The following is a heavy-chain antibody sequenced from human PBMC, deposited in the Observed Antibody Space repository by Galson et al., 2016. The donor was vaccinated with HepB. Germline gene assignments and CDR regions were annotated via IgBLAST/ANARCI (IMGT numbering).Heavy chain of an antibody. CDR3: AKALPSWYFDL. CDR1: GFTVSSNY. CDR2: IYSGGTT. J-gene: IGHJ2*01. Sequence: SLRLSCAASGFTVSSNYMNWVRQAPGKGLEWVSVIYSGGTTYYAGSVKGRFTISRDNSKNTLSLEMNSLRAEDTAIYYCAKALPSWYFDLWGQGTLVTVSS. V-gene: IGHV3-53*01.